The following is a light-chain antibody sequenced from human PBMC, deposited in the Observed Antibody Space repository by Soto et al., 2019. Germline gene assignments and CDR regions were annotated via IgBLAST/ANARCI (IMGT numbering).Light chain of an antibody. CDR3: QQFKNYPMT. Sequence: AIQLTQSPSSLSASVGDRVTITCRASQDISSTLVWYQQKPGKAPKLLIYGASNLESGVPSRFSGDGSWTDFTLTIKNLQSEDFATYHCQQFKNYPMTFGQGTKLEIK. V-gene: IGKV1D-13*01. CDR2: GAS. CDR1: QDISST. J-gene: IGKJ2*01.